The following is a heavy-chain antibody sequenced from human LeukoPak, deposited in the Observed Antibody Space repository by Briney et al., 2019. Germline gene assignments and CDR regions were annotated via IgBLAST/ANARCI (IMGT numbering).Heavy chain of an antibody. CDR1: GFTYSSYA. D-gene: IGHD3-3*01. CDR2: ISSSGDNT. Sequence: GGSLRLSCVASGFTYSSYAMTWVRQAPGKGLEWVSLISSSGDNTYYADSVEGRFTVSRDNSKNTLYLQMNSLRAEDTAIYYCAKVEWPDAFSIWGQGTMVTVSS. CDR3: AKVEWPDAFSI. J-gene: IGHJ3*02. V-gene: IGHV3-23*01.